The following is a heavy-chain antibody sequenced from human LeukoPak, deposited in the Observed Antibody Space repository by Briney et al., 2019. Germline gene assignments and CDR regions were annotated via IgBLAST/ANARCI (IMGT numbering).Heavy chain of an antibody. CDR2: IYHSGST. J-gene: IGHJ4*02. Sequence: PSGTLSLTCAVSGGSISSGNWWSWVRQPPGRGLEWIGEIYHSGSTNYNPSLKSRVTISVDKSKNQFSLKLSSVTAADTAVYYCARKYDSSGYYCHFDYWAQGTLVTVSS. V-gene: IGHV4-4*02. D-gene: IGHD3-22*01. CDR1: GGSISSGNW. CDR3: ARKYDSSGYYCHFDY.